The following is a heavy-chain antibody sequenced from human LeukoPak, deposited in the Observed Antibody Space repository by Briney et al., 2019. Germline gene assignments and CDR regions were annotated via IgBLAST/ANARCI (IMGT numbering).Heavy chain of an antibody. CDR1: GGSISSSSAY. CDR2: IYYSKNT. CDR3: VSPRGFSYGYFDY. V-gene: IGHV4-39*01. Sequence: KTSETLSLTCTVSGGSISSSSAYWGWIRQSPGKGLEWIGSIYYSKNTYYNPSLKSRVTISADTSKNQFSLTLGSVSATDTAVYYCVSPRGFSYGYFDYWGQGTLVTVSS. D-gene: IGHD5-18*01. J-gene: IGHJ4*02.